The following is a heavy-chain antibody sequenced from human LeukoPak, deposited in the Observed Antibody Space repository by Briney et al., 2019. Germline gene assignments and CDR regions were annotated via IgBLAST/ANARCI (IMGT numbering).Heavy chain of an antibody. CDR1: GGSISSYY. CDR3: AREGWSPSGSYRCFDY. J-gene: IGHJ4*02. Sequence: PSETLSLTCTVSGGSISSYYWSWIRQPPGKGLEWIGEINHSGSTNYNPSLKSRVTISVDTSKNQFSLKLSSVTAADTAVYYCAREGWSPSGSYRCFDYWGQGTLVTVSS. D-gene: IGHD1-26*01. CDR2: INHSGST. V-gene: IGHV4-34*01.